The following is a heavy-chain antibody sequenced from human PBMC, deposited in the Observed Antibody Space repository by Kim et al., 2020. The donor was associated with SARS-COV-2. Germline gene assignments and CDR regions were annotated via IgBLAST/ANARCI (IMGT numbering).Heavy chain of an antibody. J-gene: IGHJ4*02. Sequence: GGSLRLSCAASGFPFSSYTMHWVRQAPGKGLEWVAVMSFDESHKYYADSVKGRFSISRDNSKNTLYLQMNSLRPEDTAVYYCARGSVISGLWYLDYWGQGTLVTVSS. D-gene: IGHD2-21*01. CDR2: MSFDESHK. CDR3: ARGSVISGLWYLDY. CDR1: GFPFSSYT. V-gene: IGHV3-30*04.